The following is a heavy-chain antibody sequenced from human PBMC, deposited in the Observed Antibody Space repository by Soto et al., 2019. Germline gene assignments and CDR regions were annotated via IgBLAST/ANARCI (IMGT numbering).Heavy chain of an antibody. CDR3: ARSSSGVMMIWFDP. V-gene: IGHV4-34*01. CDR1: GGSFSGYY. D-gene: IGHD3-16*01. J-gene: IGHJ5*02. Sequence: SETLSLTCAVYGGSFSGYYWSWIRQPPGKGLEWIGEINHSGSTNYNPSLKSRVTISVDTSKNQFSLKLSSVTAADTAVYYCARSSSGVMMIWFDPWGQGTLVTVSS. CDR2: INHSGST.